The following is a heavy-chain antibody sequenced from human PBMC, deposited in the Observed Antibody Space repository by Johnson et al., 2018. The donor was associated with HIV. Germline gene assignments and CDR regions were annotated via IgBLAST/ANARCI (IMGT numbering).Heavy chain of an antibody. V-gene: IGHV3-11*04. Sequence: QVQLVESGGGLVKPGGSLRLSCAACGFTLSSYWMSWIRQAPGKGLEWVSYISSSGTIVYYADSVKGRFTISRDNAKNSLSLQINSLRADDTAVYYCARLDEIAAAGTGDAFDIWGLGTLVTVSS. D-gene: IGHD6-13*01. CDR3: ARLDEIAAAGTGDAFDI. J-gene: IGHJ3*02. CDR2: ISSSGTIV. CDR1: GFTLSSYW.